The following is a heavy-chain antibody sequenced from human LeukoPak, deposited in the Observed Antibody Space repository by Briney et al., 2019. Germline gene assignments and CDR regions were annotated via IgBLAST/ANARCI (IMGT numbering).Heavy chain of an antibody. D-gene: IGHD4-23*01. CDR1: GDSVSSNSAA. CDR3: ARDMSTRVTPISYAFDV. CDR2: TYYRSKWYN. Sequence: SQTLSLTCAISGDSVSSNSAAWNWIRQSPSRGLEWLGRTYYRSKWYNDYAVSVKSRITINPDTSKNQFSLQLNSVTPEDTAVYYCARDMSTRVTPISYAFDVWGQGTMVTVSS. V-gene: IGHV6-1*01. J-gene: IGHJ3*01.